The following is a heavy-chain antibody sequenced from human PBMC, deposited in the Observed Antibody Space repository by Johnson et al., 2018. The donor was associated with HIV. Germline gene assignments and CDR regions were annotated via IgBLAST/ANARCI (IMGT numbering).Heavy chain of an antibody. D-gene: IGHD5/OR15-5a*01. V-gene: IGHV3-30*02. J-gene: IGHJ3*02. CDR2: IRYDGSNK. CDR1: GFTFDDYD. Sequence: VQLVESGGGVVRPGGSRRLSCAASGFTFDDYDISWVRQAPGKGLEWVAFIRYDGSNKYYADSVKGRFTISRDNSKNTLYLQMNSLRAEDTAVYYCAKDLRVYTCDAFDIWGQGTMVTDSS. CDR3: AKDLRVYTCDAFDI.